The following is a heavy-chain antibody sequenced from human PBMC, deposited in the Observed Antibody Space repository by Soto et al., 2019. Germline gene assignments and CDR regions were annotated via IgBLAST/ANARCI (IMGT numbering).Heavy chain of an antibody. D-gene: IGHD6-19*01. CDR2: ISSGSSYI. CDR1: GFTFSNYG. Sequence: ESGGGLVKPGGSLRISCAASGFTFSNYGMNWVRQAPGKGLEWVSSISSGSSYIFYADSVKGRFTISRDNAENSLYLQMNSLTAEDSAVYYCARDPGSGWEYLQHWGQGTLVTVSS. V-gene: IGHV3-21*01. CDR3: ARDPGSGWEYLQH. J-gene: IGHJ1*01.